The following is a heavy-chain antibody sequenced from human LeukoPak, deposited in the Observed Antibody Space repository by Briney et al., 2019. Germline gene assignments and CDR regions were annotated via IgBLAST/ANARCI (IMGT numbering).Heavy chain of an antibody. CDR3: RVLMRVHQSTYSDY. D-gene: IGHD2-8*01. Sequence: PGGSLRLSCAASGFTFSSYGMHWVRQAPGKGLEWVAFIRYDGSNKYYADSVKGRFTISRDNSKNTLYLQMNSLRAEDTAVYYSRVLMRVHQSTYSDYWGQGTLVTVSS. J-gene: IGHJ4*02. CDR1: GFTFSSYG. V-gene: IGHV3-30*02. CDR2: IRYDGSNK.